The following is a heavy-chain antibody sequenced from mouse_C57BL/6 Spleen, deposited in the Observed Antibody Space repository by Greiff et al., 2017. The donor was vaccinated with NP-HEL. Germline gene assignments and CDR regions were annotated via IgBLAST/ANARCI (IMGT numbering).Heavy chain of an antibody. D-gene: IGHD1-1*01. CDR3: ARGATVVARYWYFEV. Sequence: EVQGVESGGGLVQPGGSLKLSCAASGFTFSDYGMHWVRQAPEKGLEWVAYISSGSSTIYYADTVKGRFTLSRDNAKNTLFLQLTSLRSEDTAMYYCARGATVVARYWYFEVGGTGTTVTVSS. V-gene: IGHV5-17*01. CDR1: GFTFSDYG. J-gene: IGHJ1*03. CDR2: ISSGSSTI.